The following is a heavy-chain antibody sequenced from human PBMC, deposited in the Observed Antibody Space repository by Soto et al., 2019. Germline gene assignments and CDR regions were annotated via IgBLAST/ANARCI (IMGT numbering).Heavy chain of an antibody. CDR3: ASTTGYCTNGVCYGYFDL. D-gene: IGHD2-8*01. CDR1: GYTFTSYG. V-gene: IGHV1-18*01. J-gene: IGHJ2*01. Sequence: ASVKVSCKASGYTFTSYGISWVRQAPGQGLEWMGWISAYNGNTNYAQKLQGRVTMTTDTSTSTAYMELRSLRSDDTAVYYCASTTGYCTNGVCYGYFDLWGRGTLVTVSS. CDR2: ISAYNGNT.